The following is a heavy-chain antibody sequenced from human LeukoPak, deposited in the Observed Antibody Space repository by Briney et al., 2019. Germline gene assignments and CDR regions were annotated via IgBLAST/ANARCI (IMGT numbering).Heavy chain of an antibody. D-gene: IGHD6-13*01. Sequence: QPGRSLRLSCTASGFTFGDYAMSWVRQAPGKGLEWASSISGSGGSTYYADSVKGRFTISRDNSKNTLYLQMNSLRAEDTAVYYCAKDLGGDSSSWYLVYYYYGMDVWGQGTTVTVSS. CDR1: GFTFGDYA. CDR2: ISGSGGST. CDR3: AKDLGGDSSSWYLVYYYYGMDV. J-gene: IGHJ6*02. V-gene: IGHV3-23*01.